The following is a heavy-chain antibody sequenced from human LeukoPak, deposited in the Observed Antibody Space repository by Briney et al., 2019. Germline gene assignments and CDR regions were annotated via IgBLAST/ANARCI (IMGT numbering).Heavy chain of an antibody. CDR2: ITGSGGST. CDR3: AKDLGATLPDY. D-gene: IGHD1-26*01. CDR1: GFTFSNYG. Sequence: GGSLRLSCAASGFTFSNYGLSWVRQAPGKGLEWVSGITGSGGSTYYADSVKGRFTISRDNSKNTLYLQMNSLRAGDTAVYYCAKDLGATLPDYWGQGTLVTVSS. J-gene: IGHJ4*02. V-gene: IGHV3-23*01.